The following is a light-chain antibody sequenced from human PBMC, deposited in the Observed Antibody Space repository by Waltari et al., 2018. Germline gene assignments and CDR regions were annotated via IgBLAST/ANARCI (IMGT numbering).Light chain of an antibody. CDR1: RNDVGSYSY. J-gene: IGLJ1*01. Sequence: QSAPTQPASVSASPGQSITISCTGTRNDVGSYSYVSWYRQSPGKAPELLIYVFTHRPSGVSDRFSGSRSGSTASLTISGLQTEDEANYFCCSYTTTTTLVFGTGTKVIVL. CDR2: VFT. CDR3: CSYTTTTTLV. V-gene: IGLV2-14*01.